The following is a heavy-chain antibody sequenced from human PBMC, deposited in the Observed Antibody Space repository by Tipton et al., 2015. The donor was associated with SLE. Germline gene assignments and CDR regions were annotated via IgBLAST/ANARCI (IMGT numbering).Heavy chain of an antibody. CDR3: ASLAHIVATIDDASDI. CDR2: IYYSGST. D-gene: IGHD5-12*01. V-gene: IGHV4-59*11. CDR1: GGSISSHY. J-gene: IGHJ3*02. Sequence: TLSLTCTVSGGSISSHYWSWIRQPPGKGLEWIGYIYYSGSTNYNPSLKSRVTISVDTSKNQFSLKLSSVTAADTAVYYCASLAHIVATIDDASDIWGQGTMVTVSS.